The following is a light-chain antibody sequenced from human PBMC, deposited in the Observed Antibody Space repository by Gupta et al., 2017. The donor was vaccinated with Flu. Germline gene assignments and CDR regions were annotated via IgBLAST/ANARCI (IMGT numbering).Light chain of an antibody. CDR3: QQRSNWPLFT. CDR2: DAS. CDR1: QSVSSY. J-gene: IGKJ3*01. Sequence: EIVLTQYTATLSLSPGERATLSCRASQSVSSYLAWYQQKPGQAPRLLIYDASNRATGIPARFSDSGSGTDFTLTISSLEPEDFAVYYCQQRSNWPLFTFGPGTKVDIK. V-gene: IGKV3-11*01.